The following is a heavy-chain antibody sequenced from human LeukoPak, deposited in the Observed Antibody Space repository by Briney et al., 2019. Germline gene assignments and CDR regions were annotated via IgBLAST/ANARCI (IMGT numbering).Heavy chain of an antibody. V-gene: IGHV3-48*04. D-gene: IGHD6-13*01. CDR2: ISSSSSTI. Sequence: GGSLRLSCAASGFTFSSYSMNWVRQAPGKGLEWVSYISSSSSTIYYADSVKGRFTVSRDNAKNSLYLQMNSLRAEDTAVYYCARDGYSSSWLNWYDPWGQGTLVTVSS. CDR3: ARDGYSSSWLNWYDP. CDR1: GFTFSSYS. J-gene: IGHJ5*02.